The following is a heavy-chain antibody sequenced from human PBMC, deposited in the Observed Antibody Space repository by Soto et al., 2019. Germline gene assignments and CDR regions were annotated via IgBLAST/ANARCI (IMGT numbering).Heavy chain of an antibody. Sequence: GGSLRLSCAASGFTFSSYGMHWVRQAPGKGLEWVAVISYDGSNKYYADSVKGRFTISRDNSKNTLYLQMNSLRAEDTAVYYCAKGWGMVRYYYYGMDVWAQGTTVTVSS. CDR2: ISYDGSNK. D-gene: IGHD3-10*01. CDR3: AKGWGMVRYYYYGMDV. V-gene: IGHV3-30*18. J-gene: IGHJ6*02. CDR1: GFTFSSYG.